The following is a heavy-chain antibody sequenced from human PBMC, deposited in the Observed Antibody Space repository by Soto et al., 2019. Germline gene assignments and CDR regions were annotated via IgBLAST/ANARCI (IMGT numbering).Heavy chain of an antibody. V-gene: IGHV4-34*01. CDR3: ARGSIAVAGTHPWYYYYGMDV. CDR2: INHSGST. D-gene: IGHD6-19*01. J-gene: IGHJ6*02. Sequence: LSLTCAVYGGSFSGYYWSWIRQPPGKGLEWIGEINHSGSTNYNPSLKSRVTISVDTSKNQFSLKLSSVTAADTTVYYCARGSIAVAGTHPWYYYYGMDVWGQGTTVTVSS. CDR1: GGSFSGYY.